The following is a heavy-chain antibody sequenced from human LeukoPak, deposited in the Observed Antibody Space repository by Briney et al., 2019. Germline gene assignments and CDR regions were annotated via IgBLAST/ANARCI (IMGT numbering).Heavy chain of an antibody. V-gene: IGHV1-2*02. CDR3: VRDRTKYCSSTSCPLDY. J-gene: IGHJ4*02. Sequence: GASVKVSCKASGYSFTGYYMHWVRQAPGQGLEWMGWINPYSGGTNYAQKFQGRVTMTRDTSISTAYMELSRLRSDDTAVHYCVRDRTKYCSSTSCPLDYWGQGTLVTVSS. CDR1: GYSFTGYY. CDR2: INPYSGGT. D-gene: IGHD2-2*01.